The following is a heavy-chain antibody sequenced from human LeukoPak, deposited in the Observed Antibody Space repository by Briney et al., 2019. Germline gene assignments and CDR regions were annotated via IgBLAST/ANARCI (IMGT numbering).Heavy chain of an antibody. D-gene: IGHD6-13*01. J-gene: IGHJ3*02. CDR1: GFTFDDYA. CDR3: AKDIAAAGDDAFDI. Sequence: QPGGSLRLSCAASGFTFDDYAMHGVRQAPGKGLEWVSLISGDGGSTYYADSVKGRFTISRDNSKNSLYLQMNSLRTEDTALYYCAKDIAAAGDDAFDIWGQGTMVTVSS. V-gene: IGHV3-43*02. CDR2: ISGDGGST.